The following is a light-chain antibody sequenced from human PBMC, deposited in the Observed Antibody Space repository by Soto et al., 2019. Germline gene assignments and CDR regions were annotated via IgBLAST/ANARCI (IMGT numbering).Light chain of an antibody. V-gene: IGLV2-23*01. Sequence: QPVLTQPASVSGSPGQSITISCTGTSSDVGSYNLVSWYQQHPGNAPKLMIYEGSKRPSGVSNRFFGSKSGNTASLTISGLQAEDEDDYYCCSFARGSTLVFGGGTKLTVL. CDR1: SSDVGSYNL. J-gene: IGLJ3*02. CDR3: CSFARGSTLV. CDR2: EGS.